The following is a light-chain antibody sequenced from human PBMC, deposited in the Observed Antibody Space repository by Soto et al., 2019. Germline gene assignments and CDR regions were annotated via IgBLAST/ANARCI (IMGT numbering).Light chain of an antibody. CDR2: DVN. CDR3: SSYTSSSTSYV. CDR1: ISDIGGYNF. J-gene: IGLJ1*01. V-gene: IGLV2-14*01. Sequence: QSALTQPASVSGSPGQSITISCTGTISDIGGYNFISWYQHHPGKAPKLVIYDVNNRPSGISYRFSGSKSGNTASLTISGLQAEDEADYYCSSYTSSSTSYVFGTGTKVTVL.